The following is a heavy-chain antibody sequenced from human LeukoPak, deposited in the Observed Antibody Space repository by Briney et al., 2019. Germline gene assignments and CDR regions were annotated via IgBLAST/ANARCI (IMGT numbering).Heavy chain of an antibody. D-gene: IGHD3-22*01. J-gene: IGHJ4*02. V-gene: IGHV1-18*01. CDR2: ISAYNGNA. Sequence: ASVKVSCKASGYTFTSYGISWVRQAPGQGLEWMGWISAYNGNANYAQKLQGRVTMTTDTSTSTACMELRSLRSDDTAVYYCARVGGNYYDSSGYYEYDYWGQGTLVTVSS. CDR3: ARVGGNYYDSSGYYEYDY. CDR1: GYTFTSYG.